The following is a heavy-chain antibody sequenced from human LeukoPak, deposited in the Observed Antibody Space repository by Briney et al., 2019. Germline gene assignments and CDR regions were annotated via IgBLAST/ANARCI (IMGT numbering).Heavy chain of an antibody. J-gene: IGHJ3*02. V-gene: IGHV1-18*01. CDR1: GYTFTSYG. CDR2: ISAYNGNT. CDR3: ARDLEDIVVVPAATGEVAFDI. D-gene: IGHD2-2*01. Sequence: ASVKVSCKASGYTFTSYGISWVRQAPGQGLEWMGWISAYNGNTNYAQKLQGRVTMTTDTSTSTAYMELRSLRSDDAAVYYCARDLEDIVVVPAATGEVAFDIWGQGTMVTVSS.